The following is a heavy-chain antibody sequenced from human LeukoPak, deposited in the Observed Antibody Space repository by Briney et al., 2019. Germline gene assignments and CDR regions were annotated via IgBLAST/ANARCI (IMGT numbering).Heavy chain of an antibody. D-gene: IGHD6-13*01. CDR2: IYASGST. V-gene: IGHV4-61*02. J-gene: IGHJ6*03. CDR1: GGSISSGGYY. Sequence: PSETLSLTCTVSGGSISSGGYYWTWIRQPAGKGLEWIGRIYASGSTNYNPSLKSRLTISVDTSKNQFSLNLCSVTAADTAVYYCARSYSSSSVVSYYYYYMDVWGKGTTVTASS. CDR3: ARSYSSSSVVSYYYYYMDV.